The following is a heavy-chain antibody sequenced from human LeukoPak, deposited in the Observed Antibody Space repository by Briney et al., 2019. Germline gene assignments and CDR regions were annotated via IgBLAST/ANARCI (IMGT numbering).Heavy chain of an antibody. CDR2: ISAYNGNT. CDR1: GGTFISYA. CDR3: ARARSSSSRFDP. Sequence: GASVKVSCKASGGTFISYAISWVRQAPGQGLEWMGWISAYNGNTNYAQKLQGRVTMTTDTSTSTAYMELRSLRSDDTAAYYCARARSSSSRFDPWGQGTLVTVSS. J-gene: IGHJ5*02. D-gene: IGHD6-6*01. V-gene: IGHV1-18*01.